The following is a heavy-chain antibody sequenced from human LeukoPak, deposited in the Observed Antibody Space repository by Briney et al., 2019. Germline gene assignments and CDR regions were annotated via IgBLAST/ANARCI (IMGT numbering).Heavy chain of an antibody. CDR1: GDSINSLDL. CDR2: MYLSGTT. D-gene: IGHD2-21*02. CDR3: AKDVEALVVVTARFDY. V-gene: IGHV4-4*02. Sequence: SGTLSLTCTVSGDSINSLDLWSWVRQPPGKGLEWIGEMYLSGTTHSNPSVKSRVTIPIDKSKNQFFLNLSSVTAADTAVYYCAKDVEALVVVTARFDYWGQGTLVTVSS. J-gene: IGHJ4*02.